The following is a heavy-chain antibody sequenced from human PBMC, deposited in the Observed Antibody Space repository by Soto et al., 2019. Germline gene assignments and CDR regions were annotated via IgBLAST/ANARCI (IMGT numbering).Heavy chain of an antibody. CDR2: IGRRANNYAT. CDR3: TGRFSSLDYDFEY. Sequence: EVQLVESGGGLVQPGGSLKLSCAASGFTFSGSALHWVRQASGKGLEWVGRIGRRANNYATAYAASMKGRFTISRDDLKSTGDLQMNRLTTDDTAMYYCTGRFSSLDYDFEYWGQGTLVTVSS. V-gene: IGHV3-73*02. J-gene: IGHJ4*02. D-gene: IGHD6-13*01. CDR1: GFTFSGSA.